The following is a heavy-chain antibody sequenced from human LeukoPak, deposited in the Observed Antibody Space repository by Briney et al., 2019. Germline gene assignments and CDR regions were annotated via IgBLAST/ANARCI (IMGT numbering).Heavy chain of an antibody. J-gene: IGHJ5*02. D-gene: IGHD3-10*01. CDR1: GFTFSSYA. CDR2: ISGIGGRT. Sequence: GGSLRLSCAASGFTFSSYAMSWVRQAPGKGLEWVSGISGIGGRTYYADSVKGRFTISRDNSKNTLYLQMNSLRAEDTAVYYCAKDSYGSGSYYAGGFDPWGQGTLVTVSS. V-gene: IGHV3-23*01. CDR3: AKDSYGSGSYYAGGFDP.